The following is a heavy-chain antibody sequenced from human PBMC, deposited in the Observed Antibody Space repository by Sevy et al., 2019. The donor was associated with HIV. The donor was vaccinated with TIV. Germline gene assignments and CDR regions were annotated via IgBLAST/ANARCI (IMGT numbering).Heavy chain of an antibody. J-gene: IGHJ4*02. CDR2: IWYDGSNK. D-gene: IGHD3-22*01. V-gene: IGHV3-33*01. CDR3: ARKYDSSGYFDY. CDR1: GFTFSSYG. Sequence: GGSLRLSCAASGFTFSSYGMHWVRQAPGKGLEWVAAIWYDGSNKDYADSVKGRFTISRDNSKNTLYLQMNSLRAEDTAIYYCARKYDSSGYFDYWGQGTLVTVSS.